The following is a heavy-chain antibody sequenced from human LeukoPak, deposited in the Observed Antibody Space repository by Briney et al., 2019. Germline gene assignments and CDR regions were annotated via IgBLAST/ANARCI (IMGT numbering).Heavy chain of an antibody. V-gene: IGHV3-33*01. CDR2: MRHDGDDV. CDR1: GFTFNTYA. J-gene: IGHJ4*02. Sequence: GGSLRLSCEASGFTFNTYAMHWVRQAPGKGLEWVAVMRHDGDDVYYADSVKGRFTISRDNSKNTLYLQMNSLRAEDTAVYYCARDHSPKWGSGERYFDYWGQGTLVTVSS. D-gene: IGHD7-27*01. CDR3: ARDHSPKWGSGERYFDY.